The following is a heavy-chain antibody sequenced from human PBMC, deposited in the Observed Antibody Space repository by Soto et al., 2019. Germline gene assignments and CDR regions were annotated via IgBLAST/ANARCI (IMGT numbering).Heavy chain of an antibody. Sequence: EVQLVESGGGMVQPGGSLKLSCAASGFIFSGSAIHWVRQASGKGLAWVGRIRTKPKSDAAVYATSGKGRFTISRDESKSTAYLQRASLKTEATAVYSCPSPPLEGDGVWGQGTTVTVSS. J-gene: IGHJ6*02. CDR2: IRTKPKSDAA. CDR1: GFIFSGSA. D-gene: IGHD3-16*01. V-gene: IGHV3-73*02. CDR3: PSPPLEGDGV.